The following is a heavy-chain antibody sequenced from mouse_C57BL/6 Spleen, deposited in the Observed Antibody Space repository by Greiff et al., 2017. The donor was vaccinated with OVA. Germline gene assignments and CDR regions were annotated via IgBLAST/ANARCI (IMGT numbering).Heavy chain of an antibody. D-gene: IGHD2-2*01. V-gene: IGHV5-6*01. CDR2: ISSGGSYT. J-gene: IGHJ4*01. CDR1: GFTFSSSG. CDR3: ARHGGLWLREGYYYAMDY. Sequence: EVQLVESGGDLVKPGGSLRLSCAASGFTFSSSGMSWVRQTPDTRLEWVATISSGGSYTYYPDSVKGRFTISRDNATHTLYLQMSSLKSEDTAMYYCARHGGLWLREGYYYAMDYWGQGTSVTVSS.